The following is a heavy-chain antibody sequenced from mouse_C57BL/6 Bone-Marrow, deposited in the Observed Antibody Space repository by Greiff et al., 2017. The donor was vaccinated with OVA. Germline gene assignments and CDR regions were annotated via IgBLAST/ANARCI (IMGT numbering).Heavy chain of an antibody. CDR1: GYAFSSSW. Sequence: VMLVESGPELVKPGASVKISCKASGYAFSSSWMNWVKQRPGKGLEWIGRIYPGDGDTNYNGKFKGKATLTADKSSSTAYMQLSSLTSEDSAVYFCARSYYYGSSYYAMDYWGQGTSVTVSS. V-gene: IGHV1-82*01. CDR2: IYPGDGDT. J-gene: IGHJ4*01. CDR3: ARSYYYGSSYYAMDY. D-gene: IGHD1-1*01.